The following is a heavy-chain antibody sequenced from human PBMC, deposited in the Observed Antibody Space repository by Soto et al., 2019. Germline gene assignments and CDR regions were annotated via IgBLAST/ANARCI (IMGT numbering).Heavy chain of an antibody. V-gene: IGHV1-18*01. D-gene: IGHD6-13*01. CDR3: ARDRTLAAAGYYYYYGMDV. CDR1: GYTFTSYG. CDR2: ISAYNGNT. Sequence: QVQLVQSGAEVKKPGASVKVSCKASGYTFTSYGISWVRQAPGQGLEWMGWISAYNGNTNYAQKLQGRVTMTTDTSTSTAYMELRSLRSDDTAVYYCARDRTLAAAGYYYYYGMDVWGQGTTVTVSS. J-gene: IGHJ6*02.